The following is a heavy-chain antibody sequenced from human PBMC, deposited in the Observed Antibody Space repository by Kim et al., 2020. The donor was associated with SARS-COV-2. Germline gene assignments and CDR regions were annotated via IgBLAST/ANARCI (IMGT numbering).Heavy chain of an antibody. Sequence: SETLSLTCTVSGGSISSGGYYWSWIRQHPGKGLEWIGYIYYSGSTYYNPSLKSRVTISVDTSKNQFSLKLSSVTAADTAVYYCARGEGGDYYDSSGPPYYYYGMDVWGQGTTVTVSS. V-gene: IGHV4-31*03. D-gene: IGHD3-22*01. CDR1: GGSISSGGYY. J-gene: IGHJ6*02. CDR3: ARGEGGDYYDSSGPPYYYYGMDV. CDR2: IYYSGST.